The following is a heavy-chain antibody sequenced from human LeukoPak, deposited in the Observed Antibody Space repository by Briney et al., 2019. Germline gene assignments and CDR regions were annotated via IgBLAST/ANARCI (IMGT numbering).Heavy chain of an antibody. CDR3: ARNMTAISRLDVFDI. Sequence: PSETLSLICTVSGGSMSSSGQYWGWIRQSPVKGLEWIGSIYYSGSTYYNPLLKSRVTISVDTAKNQFSLELTSVTAADTAIYYCARNMTAISRLDVFDIWGPGTMVTVS. V-gene: IGHV4-39*01. CDR1: GGSMSSSGQY. CDR2: IYYSGST. J-gene: IGHJ3*02. D-gene: IGHD2-21*02.